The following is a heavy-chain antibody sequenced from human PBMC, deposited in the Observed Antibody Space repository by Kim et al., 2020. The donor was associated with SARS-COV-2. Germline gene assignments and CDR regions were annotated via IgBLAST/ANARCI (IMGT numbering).Heavy chain of an antibody. J-gene: IGHJ6*02. Sequence: GKGRFTISRDNSKNTLYLQMNSLRAEDTAVYYCARDWFGAAAYYYYGMDVWGQGTTVTVSS. V-gene: IGHV3-30*01. D-gene: IGHD3-16*01. CDR3: ARDWFGAAAYYYYGMDV.